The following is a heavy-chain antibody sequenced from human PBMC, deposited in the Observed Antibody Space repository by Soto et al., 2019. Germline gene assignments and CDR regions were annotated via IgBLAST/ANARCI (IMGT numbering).Heavy chain of an antibody. V-gene: IGHV5-51*01. D-gene: IGHD3-9*01. J-gene: IGHJ4*02. CDR2: IFTRDSET. Sequence: GESLKISCKGPGHLFNNHWIGWVRQTPGKGLEWMGLIFTRDSETKTSPSFQGHVSFSVDNSINTVYLQWTSLKTTDTGIYFCARGYFDSSHGYVLWGPGALVAVSS. CDR3: ARGYFDSSHGYVL. CDR1: GHLFNNHW.